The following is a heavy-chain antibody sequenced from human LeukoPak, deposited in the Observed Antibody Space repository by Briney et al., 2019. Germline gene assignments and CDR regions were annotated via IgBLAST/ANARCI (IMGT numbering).Heavy chain of an antibody. D-gene: IGHD6-6*01. J-gene: IGHJ4*02. V-gene: IGHV3-30-3*01. CDR3: ASWTYSSSSGYFDY. CDR2: ISYDGSNK. Sequence: GGSLRLSCAASGFTFSNYAMSWVRQAPGKGLEWVAVISYDGSNKYYADSVKGRFTISRDNSKNTLYLQMNSLRAEDTAVYYCASWTYSSSSGYFDYWGQGTLVTVSS. CDR1: GFTFSNYA.